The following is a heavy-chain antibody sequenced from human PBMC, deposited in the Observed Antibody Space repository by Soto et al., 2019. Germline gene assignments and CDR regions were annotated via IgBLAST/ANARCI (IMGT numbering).Heavy chain of an antibody. J-gene: IGHJ4*02. V-gene: IGHV3-23*01. CDR1: GFVFSNYA. D-gene: IGHD3-16*01. CDR2: ISATSGNT. Sequence: GGSLRLSCEASGFVFSNYAMNWVRQAPGKGLEWVSAISATSGNTYYADSVKGRFTISRDNSKNTLFLQINSLTAEDTAVYYCGKGRGGLLNTGYWGQGTRVTVSS. CDR3: GKGRGGLLNTGY.